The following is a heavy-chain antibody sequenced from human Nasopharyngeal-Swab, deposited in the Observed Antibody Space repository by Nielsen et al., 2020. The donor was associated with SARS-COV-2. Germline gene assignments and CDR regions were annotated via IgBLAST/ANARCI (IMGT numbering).Heavy chain of an antibody. J-gene: IGHJ4*02. CDR1: GYTFTSYG. CDR3: ARGYCSSTSCYVRGNYFDY. V-gene: IGHV1-18*01. CDR2: ISAYNGNT. Sequence: ASVKVSCKASGYTFTSYGISWVRQAPAQGLEWMGWISAYNGNTNYAQKLQGRVTMTTDTSTSTVYMELSSLRSEDTAVYYCARGYCSSTSCYVRGNYFDYWGQGTLVTVSS. D-gene: IGHD2-2*01.